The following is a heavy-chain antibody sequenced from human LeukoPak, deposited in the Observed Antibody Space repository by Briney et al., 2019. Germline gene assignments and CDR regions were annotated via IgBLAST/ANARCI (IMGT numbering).Heavy chain of an antibody. J-gene: IGHJ6*02. Sequence: ASVKVSCKASGYTFTSYAMNWVRQAPGQGLEWMGWINTNTGNPTYAQGFTGRFVFSLDTSVSTAYLQISSLKAEDTAVYYCVRDRFYDSSGYIPSRRYYYGMDVWGQGTTVTVSS. D-gene: IGHD3-22*01. CDR3: VRDRFYDSSGYIPSRRYYYGMDV. CDR2: INTNTGNP. CDR1: GYTFTSYA. V-gene: IGHV7-4-1*02.